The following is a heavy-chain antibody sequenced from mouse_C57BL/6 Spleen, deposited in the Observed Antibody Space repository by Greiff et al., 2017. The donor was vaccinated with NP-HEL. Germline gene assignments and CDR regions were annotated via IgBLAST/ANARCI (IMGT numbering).Heavy chain of an antibody. CDR2: IRSKSSNYAT. V-gene: IGHV10-3*01. CDR1: GFTFNTYA. Sequence: EVQVVESGGGLVQPKGSLKLSCAASGFTFNTYAMHWVRQAPGKGLEWVARIRSKSSNYATYYADSVKDRFTISRDDSQSMLYLQMNNLKTEDTAMYYCVRDYYGSSYPYYYAMDYWGQGTSVTVSS. J-gene: IGHJ4*01. D-gene: IGHD1-1*01. CDR3: VRDYYGSSYPYYYAMDY.